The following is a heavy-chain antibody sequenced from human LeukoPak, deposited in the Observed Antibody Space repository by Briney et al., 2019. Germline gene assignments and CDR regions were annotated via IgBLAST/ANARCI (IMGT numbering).Heavy chain of an antibody. CDR2: IHYSGST. CDR1: GDSISTYY. J-gene: IGHJ5*01. V-gene: IGHV4-59*01. D-gene: IGHD4-17*01. Sequence: SETVSLTCTVSGDSISTYYWSWIRQPPGKGLECMGYIHYSGSTNYNPSLKSRVTLSLYTSKNQFSLNLRSVTAADTGVYYCARMRGDYVVDSWGQGTLVTVSS. CDR3: ARMRGDYVVDS.